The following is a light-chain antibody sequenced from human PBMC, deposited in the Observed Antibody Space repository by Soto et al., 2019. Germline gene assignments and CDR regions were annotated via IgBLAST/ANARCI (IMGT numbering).Light chain of an antibody. J-gene: IGLJ1*01. CDR2: DVI. Sequence: QSALTQPRSVSGSPGQSVSISCTGARSDVGGYDYVSWYQQHPDKAPKVIIYDVIKRPSGVPDRVSGSKSGNTASLTISGPQSDDEADYYCCSHAGSYSYVFGPGTKLTVL. CDR3: CSHAGSYSYV. V-gene: IGLV2-11*01. CDR1: RSDVGGYDY.